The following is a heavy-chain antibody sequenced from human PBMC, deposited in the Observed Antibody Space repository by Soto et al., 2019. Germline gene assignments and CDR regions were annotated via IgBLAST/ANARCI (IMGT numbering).Heavy chain of an antibody. V-gene: IGHV3-30*03. J-gene: IGHJ4*02. CDR1: GFTFTSYG. D-gene: IGHD5-18*01. CDR2: ISYDGGLK. Sequence: QAHLVESGGGVVQPGRSLRLSCAASGFTFTSYGMHWVRQAPGTRLEWVAVISYDGGLKHYADSVKGRFTISRDNSKNMVLRQMPSLRAEDPSVYYCVSDRGYGHASVPYSWGQGTLVSVSS. CDR3: VSDRGYGHASVPYS.